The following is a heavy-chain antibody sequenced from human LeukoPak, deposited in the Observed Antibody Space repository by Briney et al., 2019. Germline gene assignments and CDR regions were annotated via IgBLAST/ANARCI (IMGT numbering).Heavy chain of an antibody. CDR2: IKQDGSEK. J-gene: IGHJ4*02. CDR3: ARGRRMARYCSGGSCYFDY. Sequence: GGSLRLSCAASGFTFSSYWMSWVRQAPGKGLEWVANIKQDGSEKYYVDSVKGRFTISRDNAKSSLYLQMNSLRAEDTAVYYCARGRRMARYCSGGSCYFDYWGQGTLVTVSS. CDR1: GFTFSSYW. V-gene: IGHV3-7*03. D-gene: IGHD2-15*01.